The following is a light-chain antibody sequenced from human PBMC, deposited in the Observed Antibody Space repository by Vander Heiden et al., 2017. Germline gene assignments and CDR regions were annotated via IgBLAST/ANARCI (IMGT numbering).Light chain of an antibody. Sequence: QSVLTQSPSASGTPGQWVTIASSGSSANIGSNTVIWYQQLPGPAPKLLIYSNNQRPSGIPDRFSGSRSGTSASLAISGLQSEDEADYYCAAWDDGLNGYVFGTGTKVTVL. J-gene: IGLJ1*01. CDR1: SANIGSNT. CDR2: SNN. CDR3: AAWDDGLNGYV. V-gene: IGLV1-44*01.